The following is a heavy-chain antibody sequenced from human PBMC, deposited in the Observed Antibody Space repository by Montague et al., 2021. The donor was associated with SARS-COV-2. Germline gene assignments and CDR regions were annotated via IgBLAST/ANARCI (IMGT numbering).Heavy chain of an antibody. CDR1: GGSMRDYY. V-gene: IGHV4-59*01. J-gene: IGHJ4*02. CDR3: ARVHYYTGYVDS. CDR2: IYYSGST. Sequence: SETLSLTCTVSGGSMRDYYWSWIRQPPGEGLEWIGYIYYSGSTDYNPSLNSRVTLSLDTSKNQFSLNLRSVTAADTAFYYCARVHYYTGYVDSWGQGTLASVSS. D-gene: IGHD3-22*01.